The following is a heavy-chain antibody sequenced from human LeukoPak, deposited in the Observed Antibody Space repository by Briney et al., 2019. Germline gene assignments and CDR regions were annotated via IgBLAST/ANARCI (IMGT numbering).Heavy chain of an antibody. CDR2: ISAYNGNT. J-gene: IGHJ4*02. D-gene: IGHD5-12*01. CDR1: GYTFSSYG. V-gene: IGHV1-18*01. CDR3: ARDQGIYNHRIIDS. Sequence: ASVKVSCKASGYTFSSYGISWVRQAPGQGLEWMGWISAYNGNTNFAQEFQGRVTMTTDTSTSTASMELRSLRSHDTAVYYCARDQGIYNHRIIDSWGQGTLVTVSS.